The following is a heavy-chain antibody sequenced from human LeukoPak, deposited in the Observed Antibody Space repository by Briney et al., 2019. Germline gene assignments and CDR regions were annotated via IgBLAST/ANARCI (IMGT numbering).Heavy chain of an antibody. CDR1: GDSVSSNSAA. CDR2: TYYRSKWYN. D-gene: IGHD3-10*01. CDR3: ARETGDYYGSGSYYNVPYYFDY. J-gene: IGHJ4*02. Sequence: SQTLSLTCAISGDSVSSNSAAWNWIRQSPSRGLEWLGRTYYRSKWYNDYAVSVKSRITINPDTSKNQFSLQLNSVTPEDTAVYYCARETGDYYGSGSYYNVPYYFDYWGQGTLVTVSS. V-gene: IGHV6-1*01.